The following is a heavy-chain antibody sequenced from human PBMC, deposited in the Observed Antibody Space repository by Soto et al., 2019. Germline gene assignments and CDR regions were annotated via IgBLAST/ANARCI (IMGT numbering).Heavy chain of an antibody. CDR3: ARSQPVNDFWSGYSY. CDR2: IWYDGSNK. CDR1: GFTFSSYG. V-gene: IGHV3-33*01. J-gene: IGHJ4*02. D-gene: IGHD3-3*01. Sequence: GGSLRLSCAASGFTFSSYGMHWVRQAPGKGLEWVAVIWYDGSNKYYADSVKGRFTISRDNSKNTLYLQMNSLRAEDTAVYYCARSQPVNDFWSGYSYWGQGTLVTVSS.